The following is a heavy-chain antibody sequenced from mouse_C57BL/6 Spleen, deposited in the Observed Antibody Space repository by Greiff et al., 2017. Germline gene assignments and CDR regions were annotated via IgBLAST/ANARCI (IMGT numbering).Heavy chain of an antibody. V-gene: IGHV5-17*01. CDR1: GFTFSDYG. D-gene: IGHD5-1*01. J-gene: IGHJ4*01. Sequence: EVKLMESGGGLVKPGGSLKLSCAASGFTFSDYGMHWVRQAPEKGLEWVAYISSGSSTIYYADTVKGRFTISRDNAKNTLFLQMTSLRSEDTAMYYCARSSTYAMDYWGQGNSVTVSS. CDR2: ISSGSSTI. CDR3: ARSSTYAMDY.